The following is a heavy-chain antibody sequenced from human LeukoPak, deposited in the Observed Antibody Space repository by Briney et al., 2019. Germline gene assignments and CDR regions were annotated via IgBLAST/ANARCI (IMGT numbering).Heavy chain of an antibody. CDR1: GGSISSSSYY. Sequence: SETLSLTCTVSGGSISSSSYYWGWIRQPPGKGLEWIGSIYYSGSTYYNPSLKSRVTISVDTSKNQFSLKLSSVTAADTAVYYCARAFWHYGSGSYEKTGWFDPWGQGTLVTVSS. V-gene: IGHV4-39*07. J-gene: IGHJ5*02. D-gene: IGHD3-10*01. CDR3: ARAFWHYGSGSYEKTGWFDP. CDR2: IYYSGST.